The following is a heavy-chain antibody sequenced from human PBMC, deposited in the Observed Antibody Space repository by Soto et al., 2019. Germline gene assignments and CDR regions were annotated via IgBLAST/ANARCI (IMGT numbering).Heavy chain of an antibody. Sequence: QITLKESGPTLVKPTQTLTLTCTFSGFSLSTTEVGVGWIRQPPGKALEWLALIYWDDDKRYSPSLKSRLTITKDTSKNQVVLTMTNMDPVDTATYYCAHRPSHGSVDYWGQGTLVTVSS. CDR3: AHRPSHGSVDY. V-gene: IGHV2-5*02. J-gene: IGHJ4*02. CDR1: GFSLSTTEVG. CDR2: IYWDDDK. D-gene: IGHD3-10*01.